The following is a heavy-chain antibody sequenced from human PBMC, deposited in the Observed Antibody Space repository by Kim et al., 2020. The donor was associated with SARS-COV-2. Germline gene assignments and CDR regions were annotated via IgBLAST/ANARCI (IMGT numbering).Heavy chain of an antibody. J-gene: IGHJ5*02. Sequence: GGSLRLSCAASGFTFSSYGMHWVRQAPGKGLEWVAVIWYDGSNKYYADSVKGRFTISRDNSKNTLYLQMNSLRAEDTAVYYCARDSEVRGGVTPTWFDPWGQGTLVTVSS. CDR2: IWYDGSNK. D-gene: IGHD2-21*02. V-gene: IGHV3-33*01. CDR1: GFTFSSYG. CDR3: ARDSEVRGGVTPTWFDP.